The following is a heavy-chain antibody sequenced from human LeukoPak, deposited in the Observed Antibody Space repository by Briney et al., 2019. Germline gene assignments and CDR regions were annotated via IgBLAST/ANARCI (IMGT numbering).Heavy chain of an antibody. Sequence: SETLSLTCSVSGGSISGSYWMWIRQSPGKGLEWIGYVYYSGATSYNPSFRGRVTFFVDTSKNQFSLKLSSVTAADTAMYYCAREIPAAGHFDYWGQGALVTVSS. CDR1: GGSISGSY. J-gene: IGHJ4*02. CDR2: VYYSGAT. CDR3: AREIPAAGHFDY. D-gene: IGHD6-13*01. V-gene: IGHV4-59*12.